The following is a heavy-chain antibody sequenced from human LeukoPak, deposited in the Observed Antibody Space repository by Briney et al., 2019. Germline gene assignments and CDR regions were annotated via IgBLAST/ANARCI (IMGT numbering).Heavy chain of an antibody. D-gene: IGHD6-6*01. Sequence: GRSLRLSCAASGFTFSSYAMHWVRQAPGKGLEWVAVIWYDGSNKYYADSVKGRFTISRDNSKNTLYLQMNSLRAEDTAVYFCATEGFIAARLSDYWGQGTLVTVSS. V-gene: IGHV3-33*08. CDR3: ATEGFIAARLSDY. J-gene: IGHJ4*02. CDR2: IWYDGSNK. CDR1: GFTFSSYA.